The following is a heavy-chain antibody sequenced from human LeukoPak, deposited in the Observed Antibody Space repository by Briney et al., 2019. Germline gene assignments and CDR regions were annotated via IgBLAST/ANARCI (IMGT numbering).Heavy chain of an antibody. Sequence: PGGSLRLSCAASGFTFSSYAMSWVRQAPGKGLEWVSAISGSGGSTYYADSVKGRFTISRDNSKNTLYLQMNSLRAEDTAVYYCAKEERGYDLMGNLAFDYWGQGTLVTVSS. V-gene: IGHV3-23*01. CDR3: AKEERGYDLMGNLAFDY. J-gene: IGHJ4*02. CDR1: GFTFSSYA. D-gene: IGHD5-12*01. CDR2: ISGSGGST.